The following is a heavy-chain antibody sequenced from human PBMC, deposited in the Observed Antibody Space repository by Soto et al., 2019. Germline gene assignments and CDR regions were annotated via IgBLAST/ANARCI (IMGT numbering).Heavy chain of an antibody. CDR3: ARHTPYGDPDY. CDR2: IYYSGST. D-gene: IGHD4-17*01. V-gene: IGHV4-59*08. CDR1: GGSISCSN. J-gene: IGHJ4*02. Sequence: SKTLSHPCTVSGGSISCSNLTCILQPPGKGLEWIGYIYYSGSTNYNPSLKSRVTISVDTSKNQFSLKLSSVTAADTAVYYCARHTPYGDPDYWGQGTLVT.